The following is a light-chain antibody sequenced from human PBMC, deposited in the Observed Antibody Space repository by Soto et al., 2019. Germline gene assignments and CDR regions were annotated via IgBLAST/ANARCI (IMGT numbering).Light chain of an antibody. CDR3: AAWDDSLNGHV. Sequence: QSVLTQTPSASGTPGQRITISCSESSSNIGSRTVNWYQQFPGTAPKVLIYSNTQRPSGVPDRFSASKSGTTASLAISGLQSEDEADYYCAAWDDSLNGHVFGGGTKLTVL. CDR2: SNT. CDR1: SSNIGSRT. J-gene: IGLJ2*01. V-gene: IGLV1-44*01.